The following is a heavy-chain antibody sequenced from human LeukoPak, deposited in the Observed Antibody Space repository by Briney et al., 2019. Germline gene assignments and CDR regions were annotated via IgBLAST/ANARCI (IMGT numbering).Heavy chain of an antibody. Sequence: PSQTLSLTCTVSGGSISSGNYYWTWIRQPPEKGLEWIGYISYSGRTYYNPSLKGRVTISVDTSKNQFSLKLSSVTATDTAVYYCASSTNGYCSSTNCYAGAFDIWGQGTMVTVSS. J-gene: IGHJ3*02. V-gene: IGHV4-30-4*01. CDR1: GGSISSGNYY. CDR2: ISYSGRT. D-gene: IGHD2-2*01. CDR3: ASSTNGYCSSTNCYAGAFDI.